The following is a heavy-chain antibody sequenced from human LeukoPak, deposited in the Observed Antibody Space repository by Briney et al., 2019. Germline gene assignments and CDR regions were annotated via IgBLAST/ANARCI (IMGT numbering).Heavy chain of an antibody. D-gene: IGHD4-23*01. CDR1: GFTFSSYR. J-gene: IGHJ4*02. Sequence: GGSLRLSCAASGFTFSSYRMNWVRQAPGKGLVWVSRIASDGSSTTYADSVKGRFSISRDNAKNTLYLQMNSLRVDDTAVYYCARGRPHGNDYWGQGTLVTVSS. CDR2: IASDGSST. V-gene: IGHV3-74*01. CDR3: ARGRPHGNDY.